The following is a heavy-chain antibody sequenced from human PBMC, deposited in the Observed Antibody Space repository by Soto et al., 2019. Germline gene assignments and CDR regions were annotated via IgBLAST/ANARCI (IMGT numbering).Heavy chain of an antibody. CDR2: AYYRSRWQY. D-gene: IGHD1-26*01. CDR3: ARDPPDFNSGFDS. V-gene: IGHV6-1*01. Sequence: SQTLSLTCAICGDSVSNNGATWNLIRQSPSRGLEWLGRAYYRSRWQYDYATSVRSRITINPDTSKNQFSLQLSSVTPEDTAVYYCARDPPDFNSGFDSWGQGSLVTVYS. CDR1: GDSVSNNGAT. J-gene: IGHJ4*02.